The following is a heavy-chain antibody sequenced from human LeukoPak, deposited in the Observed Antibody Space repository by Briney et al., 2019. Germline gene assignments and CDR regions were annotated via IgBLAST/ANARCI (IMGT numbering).Heavy chain of an antibody. CDR3: AKEGSSGWYGYYYYGMDV. CDR1: GFTFSSYA. D-gene: IGHD6-19*01. CDR2: ISGSGGST. V-gene: IGHV3-23*01. Sequence: TGGSLRLSCAASGFTFSSYAMSWVRQAPGKGLEWVSAISGSGGSTYYADSVKGRFTISRDNSKNTLYLQMNSLRAEDTAVYYCAKEGSSGWYGYYYYGMDVWGQGTTVTVSS. J-gene: IGHJ6*02.